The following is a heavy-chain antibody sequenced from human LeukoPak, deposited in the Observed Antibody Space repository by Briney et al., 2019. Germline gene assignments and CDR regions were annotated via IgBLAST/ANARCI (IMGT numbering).Heavy chain of an antibody. D-gene: IGHD4-17*01. Sequence: PGGSLRLSCAASGFTFSSFGMHWVRQAPGKGLEWVAVIWYDGSDKYYADSVKGRFTISRDNSKNTLILQMNSLRAEDTAVYYCARGGLYGDYWGQGTLVTVSS. V-gene: IGHV3-33*01. CDR2: IWYDGSDK. CDR1: GFTFSSFG. CDR3: ARGGLYGDY. J-gene: IGHJ4*02.